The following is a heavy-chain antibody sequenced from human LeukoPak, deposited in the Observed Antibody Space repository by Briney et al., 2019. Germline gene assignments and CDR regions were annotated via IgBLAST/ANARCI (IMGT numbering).Heavy chain of an antibody. CDR1: GGTVSSYA. CDR2: IIPIFGTA. J-gene: IGHJ5*02. Sequence: ASVKVSCKASGGTVSSYAISWVRPAPGQGLEWMGGIIPIFGTANYAQKFQGRVTITADESTSTAYMELSSLRSEDTAVYYCAREVIIAVAGIGYWFDPWGQGTLVTVSS. CDR3: AREVIIAVAGIGYWFDP. D-gene: IGHD6-19*01. V-gene: IGHV1-69*13.